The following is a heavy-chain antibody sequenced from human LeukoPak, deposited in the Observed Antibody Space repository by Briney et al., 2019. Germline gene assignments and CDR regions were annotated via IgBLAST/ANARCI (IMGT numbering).Heavy chain of an antibody. J-gene: IGHJ6*02. D-gene: IGHD4-17*01. CDR2: ISWDGGST. Sequence: PGGSLRLSCAASGFTFDDYTMHWVRQAPGKGLEWVSLISWDGGSTYYADSVKGRFTISRDNSKNSLYLQMNSLRTEDTALYYCAKGPLRNNYYYYGMDVWGQGTTVTVSS. CDR3: AKGPLRNNYYYYGMDV. CDR1: GFTFDDYT. V-gene: IGHV3-43*01.